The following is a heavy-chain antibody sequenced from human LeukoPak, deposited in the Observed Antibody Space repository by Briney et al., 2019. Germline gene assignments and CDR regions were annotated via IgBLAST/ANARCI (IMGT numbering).Heavy chain of an antibody. V-gene: IGHV3-11*04. J-gene: IGHJ3*02. CDR3: ARAGIAAAGTEAFDI. CDR2: ISSSGSTI. D-gene: IGHD6-13*01. CDR1: GFTFSDYY. Sequence: GGSLRLSCAASGFTFSDYYMSWIRQAPGKGLEWVSYISSSGSTIYYADSVKGRFTISRDNAKNSLYLQMNSLRAEDAAVYYCARAGIAAAGTEAFDIWGQGTMVTVSS.